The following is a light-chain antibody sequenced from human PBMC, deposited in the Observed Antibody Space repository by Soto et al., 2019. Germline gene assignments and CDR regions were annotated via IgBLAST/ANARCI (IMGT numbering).Light chain of an antibody. CDR1: QSVLYSSNNKNY. V-gene: IGKV4-1*01. CDR2: WAS. CDR3: QQYYITPLT. Sequence: DIVMTQSPDSLAVSLGERATINCKSSQSVLYSSNNKNYLAWYQQKPGQPPKLLIYWASTRESGVPDRFSGSGSGTDFTLTISSLQAEDVAVYYCQQYYITPLTFGQGTRLEIK. J-gene: IGKJ5*01.